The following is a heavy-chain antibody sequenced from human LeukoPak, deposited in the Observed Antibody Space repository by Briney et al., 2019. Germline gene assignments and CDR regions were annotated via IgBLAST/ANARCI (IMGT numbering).Heavy chain of an antibody. J-gene: IGHJ6*04. CDR1: GGSISSGSYY. CDR3: ARAVRGYCSSTSCYRDYYYGMDV. CDR2: IYTSGST. V-gene: IGHV4-61*02. Sequence: SQTLSLTCTVSGGSISSGSYYWSWIRQPAGKGLEWIGRIYTSGSTNYNPSLKSRVTISVDASKNQFSLKLSSVTAADTAVYYCARAVRGYCSSTSCYRDYYYGMDVWGKGTTVTVSS. D-gene: IGHD2-2*02.